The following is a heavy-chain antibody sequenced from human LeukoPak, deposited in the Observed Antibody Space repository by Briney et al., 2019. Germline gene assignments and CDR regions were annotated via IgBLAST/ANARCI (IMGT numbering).Heavy chain of an antibody. J-gene: IGHJ4*02. Sequence: GGSLRLSCVASGFTVSSRDWMTWVRQAPGKGLEWVANIKQDGSEKYYVNSGKGRFTISRDNAKNSLYLQMNSLRAEDTAVYYCARGFRGWYAEGFDYWGQGTVVTVSS. D-gene: IGHD6-19*01. CDR3: ARGFRGWYAEGFDY. CDR2: IKQDGSEK. V-gene: IGHV3-7*01. CDR1: GFTVSSRDW.